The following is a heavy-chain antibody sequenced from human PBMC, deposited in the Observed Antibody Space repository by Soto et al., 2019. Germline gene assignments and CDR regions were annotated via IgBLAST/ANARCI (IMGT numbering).Heavy chain of an antibody. CDR1: GGSFSGYY. D-gene: IGHD3-3*01. CDR3: ARLALRFHGAFDI. Sequence: QVQLQQWGAGLLKPSETLSLTCAVYGGSFSGYYWSWIRQPPGKGLEWIGEINHSGSTNYNPSLKVRVTISVDTSKNQFSLKLSSVTAADTAVYYCARLALRFHGAFDIWGQGTMVTVSS. CDR2: INHSGST. V-gene: IGHV4-34*01. J-gene: IGHJ3*02.